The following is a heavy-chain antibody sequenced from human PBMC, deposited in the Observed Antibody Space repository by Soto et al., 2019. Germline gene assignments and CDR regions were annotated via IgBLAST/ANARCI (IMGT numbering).Heavy chain of an antibody. CDR1: GGSISSSSYY. V-gene: IGHV4-39*01. D-gene: IGHD3-9*01. CDR2: IYYSGST. J-gene: IGHJ4*02. Sequence: SETLSLTCTVSGGSISSSSYYWGWIRQPPGKGLEWIGSIYYSGSTYYNPSLKSRVTISVDTSKNQFSPKLSSVTAADTAVYYCARLGGGLVIRYLIDYWGQGTLVTVSS. CDR3: ARLGGGLVIRYLIDY.